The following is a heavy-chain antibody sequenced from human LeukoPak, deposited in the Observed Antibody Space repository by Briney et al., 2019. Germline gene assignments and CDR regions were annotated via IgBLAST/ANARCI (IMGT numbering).Heavy chain of an antibody. D-gene: IGHD4-17*01. J-gene: IGHJ6*03. CDR3: ARVVGDYGDSRPYYYYYMDV. CDR1: GFTVSSNY. V-gene: IGHV3-66*02. Sequence: GGSLRLSCAASGFTVSSNYMSWLRQAPGKGLEWVSVIYSGGSTYYADSVKGRFTISRDNSKNTLYLQMSSLRAEDTAVYYCARVVGDYGDSRPYYYYYMDVWGKGTTVTVSS. CDR2: IYSGGST.